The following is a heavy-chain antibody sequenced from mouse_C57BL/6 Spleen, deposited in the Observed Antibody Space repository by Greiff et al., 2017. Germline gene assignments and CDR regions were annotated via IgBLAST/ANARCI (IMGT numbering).Heavy chain of an antibody. CDR3: ARGGNYFDY. Sequence: QVQLKQPGAELVKPGASVKLSCKASGYTFTSYWMHWVKQRPGQGLEWIGMIHPNSGSTNYNEKFKSKATLTVDKSSSTADMHLSSLTSEDSAVYDCARGGNYFDYWGQGTTLTVSS. V-gene: IGHV1-64*01. CDR2: IHPNSGST. CDR1: GYTFTSYW. J-gene: IGHJ2*01.